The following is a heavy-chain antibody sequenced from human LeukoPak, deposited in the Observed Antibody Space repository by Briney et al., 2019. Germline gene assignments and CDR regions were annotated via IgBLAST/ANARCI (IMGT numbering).Heavy chain of an antibody. J-gene: IGHJ4*02. CDR3: ARRHIVVVTAISMFDY. CDR1: GGSFSGYY. D-gene: IGHD2-21*02. V-gene: IGHV4-34*01. Sequence: SETLSLTCAVYGGSFSGYYWSWIRQPPGKRLEWIGEINHSGSTNYNPSLKSRVTISVDTSKNQFSLKLSSVTAADTAVYYCARRHIVVVTAISMFDYWGQGTLVTVSS. CDR2: INHSGST.